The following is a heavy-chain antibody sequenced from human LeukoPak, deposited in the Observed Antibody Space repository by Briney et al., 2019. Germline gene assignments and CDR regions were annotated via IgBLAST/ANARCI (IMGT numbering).Heavy chain of an antibody. J-gene: IGHJ4*02. V-gene: IGHV3-49*04. CDR3: TRAFYDSSGYIRLHFDY. CDR2: IRSKAYGGTT. D-gene: IGHD3-22*01. CDR1: GFTFGDYA. Sequence: GGSLRLSCTASGFTFGDYAMSWVRQAPGKGLEWVGFIRSKAYGGTTEYAASVKGRFTISRDDSKSIAYLQMNSLKTEDTAVYYCTRAFYDSSGYIRLHFDYWGQGTLVTVSS.